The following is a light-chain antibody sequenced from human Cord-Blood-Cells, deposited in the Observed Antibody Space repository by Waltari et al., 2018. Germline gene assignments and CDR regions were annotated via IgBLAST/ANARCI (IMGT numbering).Light chain of an antibody. CDR1: ALPKQY. Sequence: SGDALPKQYAYWYQQKPGQAPVLVIYKDSERPSGNTERFSGSTSGTTVTLTISGVQAEDEADYYCQSADSSGTYVVFGGGTKLTVL. J-gene: IGLJ2*01. CDR2: KDS. CDR3: QSADSSGTYVV. V-gene: IGLV3-25*03.